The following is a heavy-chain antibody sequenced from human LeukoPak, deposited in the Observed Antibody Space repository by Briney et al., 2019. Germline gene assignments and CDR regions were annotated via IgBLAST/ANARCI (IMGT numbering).Heavy chain of an antibody. D-gene: IGHD5-18*01. CDR2: VYYSGST. V-gene: IGHV4-59*01. Sequence: TSETLSLTCTVSGFLISNYYWSWLRQPPGKGLEWIGYVYYSGSTNYNPSLKSRVTISIDTSKNQLSLKMSSVTAADTAAYYCAREGGYSYGFSYYYMDVWGKGTTVTISS. CDR1: GFLISNYY. J-gene: IGHJ6*03. CDR3: AREGGYSYGFSYYYMDV.